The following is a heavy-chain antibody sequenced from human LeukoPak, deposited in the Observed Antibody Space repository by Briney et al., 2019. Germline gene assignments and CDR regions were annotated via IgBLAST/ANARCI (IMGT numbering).Heavy chain of an antibody. J-gene: IGHJ4*02. D-gene: IGHD2-2*01. Sequence: GGSLRLSCAASGFTFSSYEMNWVRQAPGKGLEWVSYISSSASTIYYAHAEKGRFTISRDNAKNSLYLQMDSLRAEDTAVYYCAREGCSSTSCLDYWGQGTLVTVSS. CDR1: GFTFSSYE. CDR2: ISSSASTI. CDR3: AREGCSSTSCLDY. V-gene: IGHV3-48*03.